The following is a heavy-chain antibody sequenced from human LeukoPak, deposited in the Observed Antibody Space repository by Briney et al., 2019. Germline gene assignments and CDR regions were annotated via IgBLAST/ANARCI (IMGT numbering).Heavy chain of an antibody. V-gene: IGHV3-7*03. CDR3: ARWPGYCSGGSCYRGGDY. Sequence: GGSLRLSCAASGFTFSSYWMSWVRQAPGKGLEWVANIKQDGSEKYYVDSVKGRFTISRDNAKNSLYLQMNSLRAEDTAVYYCARWPGYCSGGSCYRGGDYWGQGTLVTVSS. CDR2: IKQDGSEK. D-gene: IGHD2-15*01. J-gene: IGHJ4*02. CDR1: GFTFSSYW.